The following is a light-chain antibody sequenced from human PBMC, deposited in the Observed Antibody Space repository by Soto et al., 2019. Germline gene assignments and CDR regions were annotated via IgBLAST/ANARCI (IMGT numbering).Light chain of an antibody. CDR3: QHRSNWPPWT. Sequence: IVLTQYPATLALYRGGRATLSCRTSQSVGSYLAWYQQKPGQTPRLLIYDASNRATGIPARFSGSGSGTDFTLTISGLEPEDFAVYYCQHRSNWPPWTFGQGTKV. CDR2: DAS. CDR1: QSVGSY. J-gene: IGKJ1*01. V-gene: IGKV3-11*01.